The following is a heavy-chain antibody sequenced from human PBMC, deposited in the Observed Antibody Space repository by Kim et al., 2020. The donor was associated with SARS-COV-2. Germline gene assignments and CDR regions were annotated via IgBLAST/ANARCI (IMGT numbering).Heavy chain of an antibody. J-gene: IGHJ6*02. Sequence: SETLSLTCTVSGGSISTSNYYWGWIRQPPGKGLEWIGTIYYSGNTYYNPSLKSRVTISVEASKNQLSLRLNSVTAADTAVYYCAITSSWYPSYYYYGMDVWGQGTTVTVSS. CDR1: GGSISTSNYY. V-gene: IGHV4-39*07. CDR3: AITSSWYPSYYYYGMDV. CDR2: IYYSGNT. D-gene: IGHD6-13*01.